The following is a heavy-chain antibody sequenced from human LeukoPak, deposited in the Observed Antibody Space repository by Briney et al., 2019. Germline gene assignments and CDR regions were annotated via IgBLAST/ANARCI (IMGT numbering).Heavy chain of an antibody. V-gene: IGHV4-34*01. CDR3: ARPRYGSGSLDS. J-gene: IGHJ4*02. Sequence: SETLSLTCAVYGESFSGHYWTWIRQPPGRGLEWIGEINHSGSTTSNPSLSNRVTISVDTSKNQLSLKLTSVTAADTAVYYCARPRYGSGSLDSWGQGTLVTVSS. CDR1: GESFSGHY. CDR2: INHSGST. D-gene: IGHD3-10*01.